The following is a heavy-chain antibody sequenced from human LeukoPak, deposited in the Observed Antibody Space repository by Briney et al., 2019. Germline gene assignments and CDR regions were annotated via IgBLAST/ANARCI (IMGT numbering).Heavy chain of an antibody. J-gene: IGHJ4*02. CDR2: ISAYNGNT. D-gene: IGHD4-17*01. V-gene: IGHV1-18*01. CDR3: ASDGSNLADYGANFDY. Sequence: GASVKVSCKASGYTFTSYGISWVRQAPGQGLEWMGWISAYNGNTNYAQKLQGRVTMTTDTSTSTAYMELRSLRSDDTAVYYCASDGSNLADYGANFDYWGQGTLVTVSS. CDR1: GYTFTSYG.